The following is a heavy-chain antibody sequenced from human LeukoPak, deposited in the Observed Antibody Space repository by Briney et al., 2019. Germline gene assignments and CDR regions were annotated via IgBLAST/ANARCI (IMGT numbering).Heavy chain of an antibody. CDR1: GFTFSSYG. V-gene: IGHV3-30*02. D-gene: IGHD2-8*02. J-gene: IGHJ4*02. CDR3: ARDPSGGTTHFDY. Sequence: GGSLRLSCAASGFTFSSYGMHWVRQAPGKGLEWVAFIRYDGSNKYYADSVQGRFTISKDISKNTVYLQMNSLRAEDTAVYYCARDPSGGTTHFDYWGQGTLVTVSS. CDR2: IRYDGSNK.